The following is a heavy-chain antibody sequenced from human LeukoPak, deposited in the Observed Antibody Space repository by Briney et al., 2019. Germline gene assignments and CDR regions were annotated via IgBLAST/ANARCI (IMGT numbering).Heavy chain of an antibody. J-gene: IGHJ4*02. V-gene: IGHV2-5*01. CDR2: IYWNDDK. D-gene: IGHD3-22*01. CDR3: AHNDYYDGSGSSTFDY. CDR1: GFSLSTSGVG. Sequence: SGPTLVNPTQTLTLTCTFSGFSLSTSGVGVGWIRQPPGKALEWLALIYWNDDKRYSPSLKSRLTITKDTSKNQVVLTMTNMDPVDTATYYCAHNDYYDGSGSSTFDYWGQGTLVTVSS.